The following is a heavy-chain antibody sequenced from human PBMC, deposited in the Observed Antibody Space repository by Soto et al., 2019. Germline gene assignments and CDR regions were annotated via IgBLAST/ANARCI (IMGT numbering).Heavy chain of an antibody. V-gene: IGHV3-15*01. J-gene: IGHJ4*02. CDR1: GFTFSNAW. CDR2: IKSKTDGGTT. D-gene: IGHD1-26*01. CDR3: TTRGIVGAKSPDY. Sequence: GGSLRLSCAASGFTFSNAWMSWVRQAPGKGLEWVGRIKSKTDGGTTDYAAPVKGRFTISRDDSKNTLYLQMNSLKTEDTAAYYCTTRGIVGAKSPDYWGQGTLVTVSS.